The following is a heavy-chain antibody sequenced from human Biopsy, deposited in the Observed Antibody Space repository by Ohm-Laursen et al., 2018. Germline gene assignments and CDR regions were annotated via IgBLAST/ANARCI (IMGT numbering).Heavy chain of an antibody. CDR1: GYTYSDYG. D-gene: IGHD4-11*01. V-gene: IGHV1-18*01. J-gene: IGHJ5*01. Sequence: SVKVSCKPSGYTYSDYGVSWVRQAPGQGLEWMGWISGLNGIKTSASKFQGRLTMATDRSASTAYMELRGLRSDDTAVYYCTRDLQTRAETFDSWGQGTLVIVSS. CDR3: TRDLQTRAETFDS. CDR2: ISGLNGIK.